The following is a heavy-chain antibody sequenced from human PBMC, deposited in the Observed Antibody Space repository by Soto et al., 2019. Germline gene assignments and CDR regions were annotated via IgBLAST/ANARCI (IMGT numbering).Heavy chain of an antibody. Sequence: PGGSLRLSCAASGFTFSSYSMNWVRQAPGKGLEWVSSISSSSSYIYYADSAKGRFTISRDNAKNSLYLQMNSLRAEDTAVYYCAREGVIVATDYYYYYYMDVWGKGTTVTVSS. V-gene: IGHV3-21*01. CDR2: ISSSSSYI. J-gene: IGHJ6*03. CDR3: AREGVIVATDYYYYYYMDV. CDR1: GFTFSSYS. D-gene: IGHD5-12*01.